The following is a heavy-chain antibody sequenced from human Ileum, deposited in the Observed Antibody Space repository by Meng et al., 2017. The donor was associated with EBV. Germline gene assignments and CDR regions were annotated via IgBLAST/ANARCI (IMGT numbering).Heavy chain of an antibody. CDR1: GGSIISSKW. V-gene: IGHV4-4*02. CDR2: IYYDRTT. Sequence: QVHLQESGTGLVKPSGTLSLTCAVSGGSIISSKWWSWVRQAPGKGLEWIGEIYYDRTTNYNPSLKSRVTISVDKSKNHFSLNLTSVTAADTALYYCARDENMSQGPGSFDPWGQGILVTVAS. CDR3: ARDENMSQGPGSFDP. J-gene: IGHJ5*02. D-gene: IGHD3-10*01.